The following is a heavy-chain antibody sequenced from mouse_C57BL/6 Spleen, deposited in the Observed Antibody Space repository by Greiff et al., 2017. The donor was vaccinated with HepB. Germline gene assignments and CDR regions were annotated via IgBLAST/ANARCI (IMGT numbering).Heavy chain of an antibody. D-gene: IGHD1-1*01. Sequence: EVNVVESGGGLVKPGGSLKLSCAASGFTFSDYGMHWVRQAPEKGLEWVAYISSGSSTIYYADTVKGRFTISRDNAKNTLFLQMTSLRSEDTAMYYCARSHYYGSSEDAMDYWGQGTSVTVSS. CDR3: ARSHYYGSSEDAMDY. CDR1: GFTFSDYG. J-gene: IGHJ4*01. CDR2: ISSGSSTI. V-gene: IGHV5-17*01.